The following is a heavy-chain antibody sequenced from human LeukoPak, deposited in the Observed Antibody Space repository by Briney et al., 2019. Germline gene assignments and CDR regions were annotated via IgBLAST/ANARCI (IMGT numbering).Heavy chain of an antibody. Sequence: ASVKVSCKASGGTFSSYAISWVRQAPGQGLEWMGWINPNSGGTNYAQKIQGRVTMTRDTSISTAYMELSRLRSDDTAVYYCARGRYSSWYSYYFDYWGQGTLVTVSS. D-gene: IGHD6-13*01. V-gene: IGHV1-2*02. J-gene: IGHJ4*02. CDR3: ARGRYSSWYSYYFDY. CDR2: INPNSGGT. CDR1: GGTFSSYA.